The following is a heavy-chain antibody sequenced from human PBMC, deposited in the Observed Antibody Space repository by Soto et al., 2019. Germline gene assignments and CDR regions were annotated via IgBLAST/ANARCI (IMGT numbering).Heavy chain of an antibody. Sequence: PSETLSLTCTVSGGSISSYYWSWIRQPPGKGLEWIGYIYYSGSTNYNPSLKSRVTISVDTSKNQFSLKLRSVTAADTAVYYCAREGCSSTSCYQPYYYYGMDVWGQGTTVTVSS. J-gene: IGHJ6*02. D-gene: IGHD2-2*01. CDR1: GGSISSYY. CDR2: IYYSGST. CDR3: AREGCSSTSCYQPYYYYGMDV. V-gene: IGHV4-59*01.